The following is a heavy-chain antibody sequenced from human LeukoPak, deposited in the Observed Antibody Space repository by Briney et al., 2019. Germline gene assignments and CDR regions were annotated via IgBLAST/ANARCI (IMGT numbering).Heavy chain of an antibody. CDR1: GFTFSSYV. D-gene: IGHD3-10*01. CDR3: ANIDVF. V-gene: IGHV3-30*18. Sequence: GGSLGLSCAASGFTFSSYVMHWVRQAPGKGLEWVAVISYDGSNKYYADSVKGRFTISRDNSKNTLYLQMNSLRAEDTAVYYCANIDVFWGQGTLVTVSS. J-gene: IGHJ4*02. CDR2: ISYDGSNK.